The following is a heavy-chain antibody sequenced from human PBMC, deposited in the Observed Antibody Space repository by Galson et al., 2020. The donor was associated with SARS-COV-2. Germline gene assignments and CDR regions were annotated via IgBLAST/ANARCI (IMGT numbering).Heavy chain of an antibody. CDR2: VKPKSGCT. Sequence: ASVKVSCKASGYTFTDYYMHWVRLAPGQGLEWLGWVKPKSGCTDYAQKFQGRVSMTSDTSISTVYMELSGLTSDDTAVYYCARDRRGVGSTAWFDPWGQGTLVTVSS. CDR1: GYTFTDYY. D-gene: IGHD3-3*01. CDR3: ARDRRGVGSTAWFDP. J-gene: IGHJ5*02. V-gene: IGHV1-2*02.